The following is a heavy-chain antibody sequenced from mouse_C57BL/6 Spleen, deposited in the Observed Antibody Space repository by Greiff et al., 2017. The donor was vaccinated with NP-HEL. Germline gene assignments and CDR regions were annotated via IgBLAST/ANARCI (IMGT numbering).Heavy chain of an antibody. Sequence: EVKLMESGGGLVQPGGSLSLSCAASGFTFTDYYMSWVRQPPGKALEWLGFIRNKANGYTTEYSASVKGRFTISRDNSQSILYLQMNALRAEDSATYYCARYNYGSSYVGYFDYWGQGTTLTVSS. CDR1: GFTFTDYY. J-gene: IGHJ2*01. V-gene: IGHV7-3*01. CDR3: ARYNYGSSYVGYFDY. CDR2: IRNKANGYTT. D-gene: IGHD1-1*01.